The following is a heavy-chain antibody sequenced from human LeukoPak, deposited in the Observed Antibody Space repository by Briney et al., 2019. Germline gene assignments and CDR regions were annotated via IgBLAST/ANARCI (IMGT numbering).Heavy chain of an antibody. CDR2: TWYDGSNK. J-gene: IGHJ6*02. Sequence: GGSLRLSCAASGFTFSSYGMHWVRQAPGKGLEWVAATWYDGSNKYYADSVKGRFTISRDNSKNTLYLQMNSLRAEDTAVYFCTRGGHCSTTSCSNYDGMDVWGQGTTLTVSS. CDR3: TRGGHCSTTSCSNYDGMDV. CDR1: GFTFSSYG. V-gene: IGHV3-33*01. D-gene: IGHD2-2*01.